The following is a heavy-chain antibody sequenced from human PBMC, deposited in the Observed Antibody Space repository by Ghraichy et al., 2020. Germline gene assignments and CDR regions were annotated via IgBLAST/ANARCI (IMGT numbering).Heavy chain of an antibody. CDR2: ISDSGDTT. D-gene: IGHD3-10*01. Sequence: GGSLRLSCTASGFTFSSYALSWVRQASGKGLEWVSAISDSGDTTFYADSVKGRFTISRDNSQNTVYLQMNSLRVEDTAVYYCAKAMFPGAVRRGLLDYWGQGTLVTVSS. CDR1: GFTFSSYA. CDR3: AKAMFPGAVRRGLLDY. J-gene: IGHJ4*02. V-gene: IGHV3-23*01.